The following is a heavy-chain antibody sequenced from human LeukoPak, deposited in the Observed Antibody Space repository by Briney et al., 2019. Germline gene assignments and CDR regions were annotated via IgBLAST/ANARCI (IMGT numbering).Heavy chain of an antibody. V-gene: IGHV4-59*12. CDR2: IYYSGST. Sequence: PSETLSLTCTVSGGSISSYYWSWIRQPPGKGLEWIGYIYYSGSTNYNPSLKSRVTISVDTSKNQFSLKLSSVTAADTAVYYCARDLYDFWSGFISCGMDVWGQGTTVTVSS. CDR1: GGSISSYY. CDR3: ARDLYDFWSGFISCGMDV. J-gene: IGHJ6*02. D-gene: IGHD3-3*01.